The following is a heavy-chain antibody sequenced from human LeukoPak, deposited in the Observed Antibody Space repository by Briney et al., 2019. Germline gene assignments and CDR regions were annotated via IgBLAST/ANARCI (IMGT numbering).Heavy chain of an antibody. Sequence: GGSLSLSCAASGFTFSSYSMNWVRQAPGKGLEWVSSISYSSSYIYYADSVQGRFTISRDNAKNSLYLQMNSLRAEDTAVYFCASDWEWLGLWGQGTLVTVSS. CDR1: GFTFSSYS. V-gene: IGHV3-21*06. CDR3: ASDWEWLGL. CDR2: ISYSSSYI. D-gene: IGHD6-19*01. J-gene: IGHJ4*02.